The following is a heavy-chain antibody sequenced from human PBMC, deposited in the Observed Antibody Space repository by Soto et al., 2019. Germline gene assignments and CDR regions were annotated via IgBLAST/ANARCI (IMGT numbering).Heavy chain of an antibody. V-gene: IGHV1-18*01. Sequence: GASVKVSCKASGYTFTSYGISWVRQAPGQGLEWMGWISAYNGNTNYAQKLQGRVTMTTDTSTSTAYMELRSLRSDDTAVYYCARFRADYGDYLPYAFDIWGQGTMVTGSS. CDR3: ARFRADYGDYLPYAFDI. D-gene: IGHD4-17*01. J-gene: IGHJ3*02. CDR1: GYTFTSYG. CDR2: ISAYNGNT.